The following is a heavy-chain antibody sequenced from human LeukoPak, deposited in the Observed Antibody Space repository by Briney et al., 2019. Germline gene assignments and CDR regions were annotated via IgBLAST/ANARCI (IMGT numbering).Heavy chain of an antibody. CDR3: ARVREGITSNDY. J-gene: IGHJ4*02. V-gene: IGHV1-69*04. CDR2: IIPILGIA. Sequence: GASVKVSCKASGYTFTSYGISWVRQAPGQGLEWMGRIIPILGIANYAQKFQGRVTITADKSTSTAYMELSSLRSEDTAVYYCARVREGITSNDYWGQGTLVTVSS. D-gene: IGHD3-10*01. CDR1: GYTFTSYG.